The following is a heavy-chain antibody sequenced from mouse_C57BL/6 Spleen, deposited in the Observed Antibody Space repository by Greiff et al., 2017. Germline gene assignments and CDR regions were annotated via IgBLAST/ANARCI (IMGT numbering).Heavy chain of an antibody. D-gene: IGHD2-4*01. CDR1: GYTFTSSW. CDR3: AREGGYDYDGPFAY. V-gene: IGHV1-55*01. CDR2: IYPGSGST. J-gene: IGHJ3*01. Sequence: QVQLKQLGAELVKPGASVKMSCKASGYTFTSSWITWVKQRPGQGLAWFGDIYPGSGSTNNNEKFKSKATLTVYTSASTAYMQLSSLTSEDSAVYYCAREGGYDYDGPFAYWGQGTLGTVSA.